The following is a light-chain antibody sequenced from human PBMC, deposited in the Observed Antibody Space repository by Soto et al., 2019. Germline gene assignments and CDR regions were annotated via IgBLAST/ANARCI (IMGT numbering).Light chain of an antibody. V-gene: IGKV3-20*01. Sequence: EIVLTQSPGTLSLSPGERATLSCRASQSVSSSYLAWYQQKPGQAPRLLIYGASSRATGIPDRFSGSGSGTDFTLTSNSLEPEDFAVYYCQQYGSSPWTFGQGTKVEIK. CDR3: QQYGSSPWT. J-gene: IGKJ1*01. CDR2: GAS. CDR1: QSVSSSY.